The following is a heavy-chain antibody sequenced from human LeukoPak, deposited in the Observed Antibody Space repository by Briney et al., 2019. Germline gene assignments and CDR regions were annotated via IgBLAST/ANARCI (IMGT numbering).Heavy chain of an antibody. CDR3: ARDESYPPMVPWLGSSGFYGRGAFDY. CDR1: GGSISSNY. V-gene: IGHV4-4*07. CDR2: IYMSERT. J-gene: IGHJ4*02. D-gene: IGHD6-19*01. Sequence: SETLSLTCTVSGGSISSNYWSWIRQPAGKGLEWIGRIYMSERTNYNPSLKSRVTTSVDTSKKQFSLTLSSVTAADTAVYYCARDESYPPMVPWLGSSGFYGRGAFDYWGQGALVTVSS.